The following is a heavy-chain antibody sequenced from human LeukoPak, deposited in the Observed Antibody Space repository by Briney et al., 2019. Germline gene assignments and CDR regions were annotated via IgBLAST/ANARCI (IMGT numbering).Heavy chain of an antibody. CDR3: ARTGGYAPRGVENWFDP. J-gene: IGHJ5*02. CDR2: GST. D-gene: IGHD3-10*01. CDR1: GGFINSNDYY. V-gene: IGHV4-39*01. Sequence: ASETLSLTCTVSGGFINSNDYYWGWIRQPPGKGLEWIGSGSTYSNPSLKSRVTISVDTSKNQFSLNLTSMTAADTAVYYCARTGGYAPRGVENWFDPWGQGTLVTVSS.